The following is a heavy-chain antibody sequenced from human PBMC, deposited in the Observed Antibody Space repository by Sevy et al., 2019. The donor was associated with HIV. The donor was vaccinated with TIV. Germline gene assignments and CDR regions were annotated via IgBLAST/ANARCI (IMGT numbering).Heavy chain of an antibody. CDR2: IRGSGGST. J-gene: IGHJ4*02. V-gene: IGHV3-23*01. D-gene: IGHD6-19*01. CDR3: AKEELSGFY. CDR1: EFIFISYA. Sequence: GGSLRLSCAASEFIFISYAMSWVRQAPGKGLEWVSSIRGSGGSTYYADSVKGRFTGSRDNSKNMLYLQMNSLRAEDTAVYYCAKEELSGFYWGQGTLVTVSS.